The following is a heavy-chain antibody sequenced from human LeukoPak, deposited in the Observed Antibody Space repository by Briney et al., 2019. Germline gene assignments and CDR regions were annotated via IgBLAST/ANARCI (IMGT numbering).Heavy chain of an antibody. Sequence: GRSLRLSCAASGFTFSNFGMHWVRHAPGKGLEWVAVIWYDGSYKYYADSVKGRFTISRDNSRTTLYLQMNSLRAEDTAVYYCARVGHCSGGSCYPDYYYFYGMDVWGQGTTVTVSS. J-gene: IGHJ6*02. D-gene: IGHD2-15*01. V-gene: IGHV3-33*01. CDR3: ARVGHCSGGSCYPDYYYFYGMDV. CDR1: GFTFSNFG. CDR2: IWYDGSYK.